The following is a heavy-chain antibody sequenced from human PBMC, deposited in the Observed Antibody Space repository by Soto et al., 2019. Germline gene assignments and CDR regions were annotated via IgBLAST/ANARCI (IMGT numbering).Heavy chain of an antibody. D-gene: IGHD6-13*01. J-gene: IGHJ4*02. CDR3: ARDVVSSSWYGVDY. V-gene: IGHV3-30-3*01. CDR1: GFTFSSYA. CDR2: ISYDGSNK. Sequence: GESLKISCAASGFTFSSYAMHWVRQAPGKGLEWVAVISYDGSNKYYADSVKGRFTISRDNSKNTLYLQMNSLRAEDTAVYYCARDVVSSSWYGVDYWGQGTLVTVSS.